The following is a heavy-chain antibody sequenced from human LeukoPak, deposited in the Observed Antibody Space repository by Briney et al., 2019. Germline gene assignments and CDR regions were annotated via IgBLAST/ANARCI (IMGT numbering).Heavy chain of an antibody. CDR2: TYYRSKWYN. CDR1: GDSFSSNSAA. Sequence: SQTLSLTCAISGDSFSSNSAAWNWIRQSPSRGLEWLGRTYYRSKWYNDYAVSVKSRITINPDTSKNQFSLQLNSVTPEDTAVYYCARDREYCSGGSCYFHYYGMDVWGQGTTVTVSS. CDR3: ARDREYCSGGSCYFHYYGMDV. V-gene: IGHV6-1*01. D-gene: IGHD2-15*01. J-gene: IGHJ6*02.